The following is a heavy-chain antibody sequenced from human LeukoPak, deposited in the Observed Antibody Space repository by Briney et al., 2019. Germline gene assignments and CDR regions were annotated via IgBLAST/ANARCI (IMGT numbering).Heavy chain of an antibody. V-gene: IGHV4-59*01. CDR1: GGSISSYY. Sequence: PSETLSLTCTVSGGSISSYYWNWIRQPPGKGLEWIGYIYYSGSTNYNPSLKGRVTISLDTSKNQFSLKLSSVTAADTAVYYCARNTGYGGYPYLDYWGQGTLVTVSS. CDR3: ARNTGYGGYPYLDY. D-gene: IGHD5-12*01. CDR2: IYYSGST. J-gene: IGHJ4*02.